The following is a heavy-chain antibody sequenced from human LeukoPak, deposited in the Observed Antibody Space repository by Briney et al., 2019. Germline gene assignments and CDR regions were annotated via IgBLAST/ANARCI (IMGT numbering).Heavy chain of an antibody. Sequence: GGSLRLSCAASGFTFSSYSMNWVRQAPGKGLGWVSYISSSSSTIYYADSVKGRFTISRDNAKNSLYLQMNSLRAEDTAVYYCARFGGYCSSTSCSGHFQHWGQGTLVTVSS. D-gene: IGHD2-2*01. CDR2: ISSSSSTI. J-gene: IGHJ1*01. CDR3: ARFGGYCSSTSCSGHFQH. V-gene: IGHV3-48*01. CDR1: GFTFSSYS.